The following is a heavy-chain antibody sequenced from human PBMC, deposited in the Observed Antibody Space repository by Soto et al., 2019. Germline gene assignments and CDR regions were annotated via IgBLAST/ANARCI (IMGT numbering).Heavy chain of an antibody. J-gene: IGHJ6*02. Sequence: GGSLTLSCAASGFTFNNYAMTWVRQAPGKGLEWVSAISGSGASTYYADSVKGRFTISRDNSKTTLYLQMISLRVEDTDVYYCAKGSSGEFVWYRPGMDVWGQGTTVPVSS. CDR2: ISGSGAST. D-gene: IGHD3-9*01. V-gene: IGHV3-23*01. CDR3: AKGSSGEFVWYRPGMDV. CDR1: GFTFNNYA.